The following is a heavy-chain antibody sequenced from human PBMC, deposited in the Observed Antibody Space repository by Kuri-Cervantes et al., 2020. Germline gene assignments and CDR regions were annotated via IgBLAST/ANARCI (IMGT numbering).Heavy chain of an antibody. CDR1: GYTFTSYD. CDR2: MNPNSGNT. V-gene: IGHV1-8*01. J-gene: IGHJ4*01. CDR3: ARAPGIRYSQDFPKTKLDY. D-gene: IGHD1-1*01. Sequence: GGSLRLSCKASGYTFTSYDINWVRQATGQGLEWMGWMNPNSGNTGYAQKFQGRVTMTRDTSISTAYMELSRLRSDDTAVYYCARAPGIRYSQDFPKTKLDYWGHGTLVTVSS.